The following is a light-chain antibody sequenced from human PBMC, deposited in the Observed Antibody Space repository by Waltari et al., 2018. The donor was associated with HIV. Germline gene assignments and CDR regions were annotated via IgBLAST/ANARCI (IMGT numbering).Light chain of an antibody. V-gene: IGLV2-11*01. CDR3: CSYAGSDTFVL. CDR2: DVS. Sequence: QSALTQPRSVSGSPGQSVTISCTGTSSDVGGYDYVSWYQQHPGEAPKLIIYDVSKRPSGVPDRFSGSKSGNTASLTSSGLQAEDEADYYCCSYAGSDTFVLFGGGTKLTVL. CDR1: SSDVGGYDY. J-gene: IGLJ2*01.